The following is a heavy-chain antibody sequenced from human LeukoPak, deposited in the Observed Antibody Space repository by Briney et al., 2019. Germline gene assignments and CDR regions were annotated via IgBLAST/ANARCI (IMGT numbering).Heavy chain of an antibody. V-gene: IGHV5-51*01. CDR1: GYSFTSYW. CDR2: IYPGDSDT. Sequence: GESLKISCKGSGYSFTSYWIGWVRQMPGKGLEWMGIIYPGDSDTRYSPSFQGQVTISADKSISTAYLLWSSLKASDTAMYYCALITMVRGIWFDPWGQGTLVTVSS. D-gene: IGHD3-10*01. CDR3: ALITMVRGIWFDP. J-gene: IGHJ5*02.